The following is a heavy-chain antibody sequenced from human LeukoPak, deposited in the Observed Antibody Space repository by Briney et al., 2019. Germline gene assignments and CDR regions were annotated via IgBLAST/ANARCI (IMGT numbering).Heavy chain of an antibody. J-gene: IGHJ4*02. CDR1: GHTLSDHY. CDR2: INPDNGVS. V-gene: IGHV1-2*02. CDR3: ATETFDC. Sequence: ASVKVSCKASGHTLSDHYIHWVRQAPGQGLEWMGWINPDNGVSDYAQKFQGRVTTTRDTSTSTAFMDLSSLRSDDTAVYYCATETFDCWGQGTLVTVSS.